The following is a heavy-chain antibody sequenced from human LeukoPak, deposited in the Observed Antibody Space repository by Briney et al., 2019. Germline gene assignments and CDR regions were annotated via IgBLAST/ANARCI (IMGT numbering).Heavy chain of an antibody. CDR2: IKSKTDGGTT. CDR3: TSQIRSSYCGGDCYYWFDY. D-gene: IGHD2-21*02. CDR1: GFTFSNAW. Sequence: GGSLRLSCAASGFTFSNAWMSWVRQAPGKGLEWVGRIKSKTDGGTTDYAAPVKGRFTISRDDSKNTLYLQVNSLKTEDTAVYYCTSQIRSSYCGGDCYYWFDYWGQGTLVTVSS. V-gene: IGHV3-15*01. J-gene: IGHJ4*02.